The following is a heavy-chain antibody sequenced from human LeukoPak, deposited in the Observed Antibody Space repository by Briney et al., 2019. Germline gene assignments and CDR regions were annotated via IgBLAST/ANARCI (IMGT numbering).Heavy chain of an antibody. CDR3: ARAGWLRSENWFDP. CDR1: GGSISSYY. D-gene: IGHD5-12*01. V-gene: IGHV4-59*01. J-gene: IGHJ5*02. Sequence: SETLSLTCPVSGGSISSYYWSWIRQPPGKGLEWIGYIYYSGSTNYNPSLKSRVTISVDTSKNQFSLKLSSVTAADTAVYYCARAGWLRSENWFDPWGQGTLVTVSS. CDR2: IYYSGST.